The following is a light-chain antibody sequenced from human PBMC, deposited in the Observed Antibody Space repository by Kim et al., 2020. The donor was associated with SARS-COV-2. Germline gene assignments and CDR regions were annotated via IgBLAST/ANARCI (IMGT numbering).Light chain of an antibody. CDR3: QVWDSSTDHPGV. CDR2: YDS. J-gene: IGLJ3*02. Sequence: PGKTGTLTWGGHNIESKTGHWYQPRQGRAPVLVIYYDSDRPSGIPERFSGSNSGNTATLTISRVEAGDEADYYCQVWDSSTDHPGVFGGGTQLTVL. CDR1: NIESKT. V-gene: IGLV3-21*04.